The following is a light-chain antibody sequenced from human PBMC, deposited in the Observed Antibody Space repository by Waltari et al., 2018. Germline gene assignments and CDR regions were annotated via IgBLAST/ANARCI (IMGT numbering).Light chain of an antibody. CDR2: EVS. CDR3: SSYTSSSTLEV. Sequence: QSALTQPASVSGSPGQSITISCTGTTSDVGGYHYVSRYQQHPGKAPKLMIYEVSNRPSGVSNRFSGSKSGNTASLTISGLQAEDEADYYCSSYTSSSTLEVFGGGTKLTVL. V-gene: IGLV2-14*01. CDR1: TSDVGGYHY. J-gene: IGLJ2*01.